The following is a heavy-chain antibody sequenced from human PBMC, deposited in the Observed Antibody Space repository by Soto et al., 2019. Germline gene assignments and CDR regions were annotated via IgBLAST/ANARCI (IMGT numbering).Heavy chain of an antibody. CDR1: GGSISSSSYY. D-gene: IGHD6-19*01. V-gene: IGHV4-39*01. J-gene: IGHJ5*02. CDR3: AKLAVAGTKGDWFDP. CDR2: IYYSGST. Sequence: SETLSLTCTVSGGSISSSSYYWGWIRQPPGKGLEWIGSIYYSGSTYYNPSLKSRVTISVDTSKNQFSLKLSPVTAADTAVYYCAKLAVAGTKGDWFDPWGQGTLVTVSS.